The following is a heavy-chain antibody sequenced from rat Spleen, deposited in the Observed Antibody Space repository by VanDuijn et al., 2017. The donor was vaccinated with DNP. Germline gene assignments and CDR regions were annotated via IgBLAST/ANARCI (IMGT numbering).Heavy chain of an antibody. CDR1: GFSLTSYN. V-gene: IGHV2-63*01. Sequence: QVQLKESGPGLVQPSQTLSLTCTVAGFSLTSYNVHWVRQPSGRGPAWMGRMWYDGDTAYNSALKSRLSISRDTSKNQVFLRMNSLQPDDTGTYYCIRDQDYYYEGGYYPTMDVWGQGTSVTVSS. D-gene: IGHD1-12*02. CDR3: IRDQDYYYEGGYYPTMDV. J-gene: IGHJ4*01. CDR2: MWYDGDT.